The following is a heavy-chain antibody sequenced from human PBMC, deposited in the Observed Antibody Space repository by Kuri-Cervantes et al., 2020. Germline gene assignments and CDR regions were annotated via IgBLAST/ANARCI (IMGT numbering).Heavy chain of an antibody. V-gene: IGHV1-69*13. Sequence: SVKVSCKASGGTFSSYAISWVRQAPGQGLEWMGGIIPIFGTANYARKFQGRVTITADESTSTAYMELSSLRAEDTALYYCAKDGYCSGGSCYRGRDYWYFDLWGRGTLVTVSS. CDR2: IIPIFGTA. CDR3: AKDGYCSGGSCYRGRDYWYFDL. D-gene: IGHD2-15*01. CDR1: GGTFSSYA. J-gene: IGHJ2*01.